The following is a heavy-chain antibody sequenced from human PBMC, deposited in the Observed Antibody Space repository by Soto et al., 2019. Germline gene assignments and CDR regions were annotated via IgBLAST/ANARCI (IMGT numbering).Heavy chain of an antibody. CDR2: ISHTRNA. Sequence: QVQLQESGPSLVRPSETLSLTCTVSNFSISSGTFWGWIRQPPGRGLEWIASISHTRNAYYNPSLKSRVSISVDTSKNLFSLNLSSVTAADTAVYYCAGDVRVGSSNWFDPWGQGTLVTVSS. J-gene: IGHJ5*02. V-gene: IGHV4-38-2*02. CDR3: AGDVRVGSSNWFDP. CDR1: NFSISSGTF. D-gene: IGHD1-26*01.